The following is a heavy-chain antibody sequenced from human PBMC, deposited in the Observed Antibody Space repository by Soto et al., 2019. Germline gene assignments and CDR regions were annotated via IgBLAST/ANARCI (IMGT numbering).Heavy chain of an antibody. CDR1: GDSFNDYY. CDR3: ARESGGATATLDYYYFYMDV. Sequence: QVQLVQSGAEVRKPGASVTVSCRSSGDSFNDYYIHWVRQAPGQGFGWMGWINPNGGVTKYAQKFQGGGSMTRDTSIRTVYMQLSRLRSDDTAVYYCARESGGATATLDYYYFYMDVWGTGTTVTVSS. D-gene: IGHD5-12*01. CDR2: INPNGGVT. V-gene: IGHV1-2*02. J-gene: IGHJ6*03.